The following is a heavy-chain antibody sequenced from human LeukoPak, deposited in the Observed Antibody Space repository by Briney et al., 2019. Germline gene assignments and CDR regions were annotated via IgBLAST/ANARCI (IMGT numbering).Heavy chain of an antibody. D-gene: IGHD3-3*01. V-gene: IGHV4-59*01. CDR2: IYYSGNT. J-gene: IGHJ5*02. Sequence: SETLSLTCTVSGGSIRSYYWSWIRQPPGEGLEWIGYIYYSGNTNYNPSLKSRVTMSVDTSKNQFSLMLSSVTAADTAVYYCARGGGFFSGSYTLVDTWGQGSLVTVSS. CDR1: GGSIRSYY. CDR3: ARGGGFFSGSYTLVDT.